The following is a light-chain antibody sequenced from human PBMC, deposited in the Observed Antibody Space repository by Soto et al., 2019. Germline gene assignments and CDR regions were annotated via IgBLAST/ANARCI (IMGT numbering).Light chain of an antibody. CDR3: QQYNNWPWT. V-gene: IGKV1-39*01. CDR2: FAS. Sequence: DIPMTQSPPSLSASVGDRVTITCRASQTISTYLNWYQQKPGKAPKLLIYFASTLQSGVPSRFSGSGSGTDFTLTISSLQPEDFAVYYCQQYNNWPWTFGQGTKVDIK. J-gene: IGKJ1*01. CDR1: QTISTY.